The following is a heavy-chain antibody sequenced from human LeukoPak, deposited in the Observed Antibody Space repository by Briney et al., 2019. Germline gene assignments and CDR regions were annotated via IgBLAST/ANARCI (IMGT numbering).Heavy chain of an antibody. D-gene: IGHD4-17*01. Sequence: GGSLRLSCAASGFTFSSYAMTWVRQAPGKGLEWVSGIGSGGGNTNYADSVKGRFTISRDNSKNTLYLQMNSLRVDDTAVYYCAKAQLRVTTGIDYWGQGTLVTVSS. V-gene: IGHV3-23*01. CDR2: IGSGGGNT. J-gene: IGHJ4*02. CDR1: GFTFSSYA. CDR3: AKAQLRVTTGIDY.